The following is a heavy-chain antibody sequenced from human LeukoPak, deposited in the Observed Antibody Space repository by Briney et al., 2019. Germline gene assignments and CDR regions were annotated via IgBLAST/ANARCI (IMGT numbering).Heavy chain of an antibody. CDR1: GGSFSGYY. CDR2: INHSGST. D-gene: IGHD6-6*01. J-gene: IGHJ4*02. Sequence: SETLSLTCAVYGGSFSGYYWSWIRQPPGKGLEWIGEINHSGSTNYNPSLKSRVTISVDTSKNQFSLKPSSVTAADTAVYYCAREYTYFDYWGQGTLVTVSS. V-gene: IGHV4-34*01. CDR3: AREYTYFDY.